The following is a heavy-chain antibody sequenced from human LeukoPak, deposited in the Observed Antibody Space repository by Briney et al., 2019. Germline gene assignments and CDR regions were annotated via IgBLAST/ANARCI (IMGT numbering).Heavy chain of an antibody. CDR3: ARGRAYSYGYGGTRYFDY. CDR2: INHSGST. J-gene: IGHJ4*02. Sequence: PSETLSLTCAVYGGSFSGYYWSWIRQPPGKGLEWIGEINHSGSTNYNPSLESRVTISVDTSKNQFSLKLSSVTAADTAVYYCARGRAYSYGYGGTRYFDYWGQGTLVTVSS. CDR1: GGSFSGYY. D-gene: IGHD5-18*01. V-gene: IGHV4-34*01.